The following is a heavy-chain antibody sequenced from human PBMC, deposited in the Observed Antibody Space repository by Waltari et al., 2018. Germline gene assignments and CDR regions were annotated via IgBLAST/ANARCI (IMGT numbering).Heavy chain of an antibody. CDR3: AKADFGNPYWFFDL. CDR2: ITAEGRSR. D-gene: IGHD3-10*01. J-gene: IGHJ2*01. V-gene: IGHV3-23*01. CDR1: GFMFSIYP. Sequence: EGQLLQSGGGLVQTGGSLRLSCAASGFMFSIYPMTWVRQAPGKGLEWVSTITAEGRSRNYADTVKGRFTISRDNSKNILDLQMNTLRAEDTAVYFCAKADFGNPYWFFDLWGRGTLLTVSS.